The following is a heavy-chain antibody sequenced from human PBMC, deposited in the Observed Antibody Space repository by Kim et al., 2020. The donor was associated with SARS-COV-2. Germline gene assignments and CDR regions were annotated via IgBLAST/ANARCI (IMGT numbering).Heavy chain of an antibody. D-gene: IGHD6-6*01. Sequence: NPSLKSRVTISVDTSKNQFSLKLSSVTAADTAVYYCARGRLIAARPDFDYWGQGTLVTVSS. J-gene: IGHJ4*02. CDR3: ARGRLIAARPDFDY. V-gene: IGHV4-34*01.